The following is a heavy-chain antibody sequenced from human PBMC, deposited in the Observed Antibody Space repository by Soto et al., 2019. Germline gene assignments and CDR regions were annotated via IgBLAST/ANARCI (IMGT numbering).Heavy chain of an antibody. CDR3: ARRQIGWLRLDDAFDI. J-gene: IGHJ3*02. CDR2: IYPGDSDT. Sequence: ESLKISCKGSGYSFTSYWIGWVRQMPGKGLEWMGIIYPGDSDTRYSPSFQGQVTISADKSISTAYLQWSSLKASDTAMYYCARRQIGWLRLDDAFDIWGQGTIVTVSS. V-gene: IGHV5-51*01. D-gene: IGHD5-12*01. CDR1: GYSFTSYW.